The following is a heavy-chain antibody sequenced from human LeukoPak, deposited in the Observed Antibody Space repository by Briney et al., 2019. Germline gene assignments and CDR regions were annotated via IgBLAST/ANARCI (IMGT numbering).Heavy chain of an antibody. J-gene: IGHJ4*02. Sequence: GGSLRLSCAASGFTFSSYSMNWVRQAPGKGLEWVSSISSSSSYIYYADSVKGRFTISRDNAKNSLYLQMNSLRAEDTAAYYCARDGDLAAAGTVDYWGQGTLVTVSS. CDR2: ISSSSSYI. V-gene: IGHV3-21*01. D-gene: IGHD6-13*01. CDR1: GFTFSSYS. CDR3: ARDGDLAAAGTVDY.